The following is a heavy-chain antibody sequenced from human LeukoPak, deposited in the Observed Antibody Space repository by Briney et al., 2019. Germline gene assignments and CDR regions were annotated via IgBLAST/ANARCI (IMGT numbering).Heavy chain of an antibody. CDR1: GCSISSYY. CDR3: ARDLFPSN. V-gene: IGHV4-59*01. CDR2: IYYSGST. Sequence: PSETLSPTCTVSGCSISSYYWSWIRQPPGKGLEWIGYIYYSGSTNYNPSLKSRVTISVDTSKNQSSLKLSSVTAADTAVYYCARDLFPSNWGQGTLVTVSS. J-gene: IGHJ4*02.